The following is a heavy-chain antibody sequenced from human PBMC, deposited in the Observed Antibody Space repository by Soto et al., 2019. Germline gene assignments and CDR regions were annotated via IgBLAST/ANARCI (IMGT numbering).Heavy chain of an antibody. D-gene: IGHD5-12*01. CDR3: ARGRLGVATDVYDV. CDR2: TYSGGIT. CDR1: GFTVNTNY. V-gene: IGHV3-66*01. Sequence: LRLSCAASGFTVNTNYISWVRQAPGKGLEWLSVTYSGGITYYADSVKGKFTISRDNSKNTVYLQMNSLTVEDTALYYCARGRLGVATDVYDVWGQGTMVTVSS. J-gene: IGHJ3*01.